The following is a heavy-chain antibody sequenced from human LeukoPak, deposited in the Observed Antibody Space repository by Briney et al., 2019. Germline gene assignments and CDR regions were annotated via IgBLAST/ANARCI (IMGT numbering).Heavy chain of an antibody. Sequence: GGSLRLSCAASGFTFSSYSMNWVRQAPGKGLEWLSYIRSSSSTIYYADSVKGRFTISRDNAKNSVYLQMNSLRAEDTAVYYCAREGTGTNFDYWGQGTLVTVSS. CDR1: GFTFSSYS. J-gene: IGHJ4*02. CDR2: IRSSSSTI. V-gene: IGHV3-48*01. CDR3: AREGTGTNFDY. D-gene: IGHD1-1*01.